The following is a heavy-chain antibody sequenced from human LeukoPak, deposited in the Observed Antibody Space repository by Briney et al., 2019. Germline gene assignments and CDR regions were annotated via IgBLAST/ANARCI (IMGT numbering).Heavy chain of an antibody. CDR2: IIPVLGIA. V-gene: IGHV1-69*04. J-gene: IGHJ3*02. Sequence: ASVKVSCKASGGTFSSYAISWVRQAPGQGLEWMGRIIPVLGIANYAQKFQGRVTITADKSTSTAYMELSSLRSEDTAVYYCARAYCSSTSCYRNAFDIWGQGTMVTVSS. D-gene: IGHD2-2*02. CDR3: ARAYCSSTSCYRNAFDI. CDR1: GGTFSSYA.